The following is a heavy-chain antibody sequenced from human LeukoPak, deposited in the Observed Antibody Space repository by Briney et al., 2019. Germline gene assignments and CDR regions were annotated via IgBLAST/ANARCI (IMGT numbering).Heavy chain of an antibody. CDR3: ATSRVFDY. CDR2: ISSDGGNI. CDR1: GFSFSDYF. Sequence: PGGSLRLSCVTSGFSFSDYFMNWIRQAPGKGLEWLSFISSDGGNIYYTDSVKGRFTISRDNAKKTLYLDMNSLRVDDTAIYYCATSRVFDYWGQGILVTASS. J-gene: IGHJ4*02. V-gene: IGHV3-11*04.